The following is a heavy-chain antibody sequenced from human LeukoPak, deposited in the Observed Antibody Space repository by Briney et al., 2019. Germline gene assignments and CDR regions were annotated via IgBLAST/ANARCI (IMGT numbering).Heavy chain of an antibody. CDR2: IYYQGTT. V-gene: IGHV4-59*01. Sequence: KPSETLSLTCTLSGGAINDYYRSWIRQSPGKGLEWIGYIYYQGTTKYNPSLISRVTTSVDTATSHFSLKMSSVTAADTAVYYCVSWRSGYFDYWGQGILVTVPS. J-gene: IGHJ4*02. CDR3: VSWRSGYFDY. CDR1: GGAINDYY. D-gene: IGHD3-3*01.